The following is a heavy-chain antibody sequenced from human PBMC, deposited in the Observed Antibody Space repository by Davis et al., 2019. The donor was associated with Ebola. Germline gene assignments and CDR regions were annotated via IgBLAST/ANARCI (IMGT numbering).Heavy chain of an antibody. CDR1: GFTFSSYG. J-gene: IGHJ4*02. D-gene: IGHD3-9*01. Sequence: GESLKISCAASGFTFSSYGMHWVRQAPGKGLEWVAVISYDGSNKYYADSVKGRFTISRDNSKNTLYLQMNSLRAEDTAVYYCAKDAGGRYDILTGYLDWGQGTLVTVSS. CDR3: AKDAGGRYDILTGYLD. V-gene: IGHV3-30*18. CDR2: ISYDGSNK.